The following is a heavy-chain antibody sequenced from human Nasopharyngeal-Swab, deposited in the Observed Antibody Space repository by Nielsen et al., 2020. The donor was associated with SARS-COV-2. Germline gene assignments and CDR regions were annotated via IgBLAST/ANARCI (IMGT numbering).Heavy chain of an antibody. CDR1: GYTFTSYA. CDR2: INTNTGNP. D-gene: IGHD3-16*02. V-gene: IGHV7-4-1*02. J-gene: IGHJ4*02. CDR3: ARDSDYVWGSYRLGGY. Sequence: ASVKVSCKASGYTFTSYAMNWVRQAPGQGLEWMGWINTNTGNPTYAQGFPGRFVFSLDTSVSTAYLQISSLKAEDTAVYYCARDSDYVWGSYRLGGYWGQGTLVTVSS.